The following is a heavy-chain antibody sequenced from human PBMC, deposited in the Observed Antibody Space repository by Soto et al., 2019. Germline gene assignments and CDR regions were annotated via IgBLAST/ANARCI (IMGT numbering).Heavy chain of an antibody. D-gene: IGHD2-2*01. CDR3: ASDCSSSSCPVRAY. CDR2: STASGEKL. J-gene: IGHJ4*02. V-gene: IGHV3-23*02. CDR1: GFSLSSHA. Sequence: GGYLRLSCAASGFSLSSHAMAWVRQAPVRGWQGVPRSTASGEKLCYEALVIGCFPDSRDNSKRTLYVQMPSLRADDKSVYYCASDCSSSSCPVRAYWGQGTLVTVSS.